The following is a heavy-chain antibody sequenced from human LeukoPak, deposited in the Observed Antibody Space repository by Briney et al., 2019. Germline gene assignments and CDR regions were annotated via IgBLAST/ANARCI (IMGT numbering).Heavy chain of an antibody. CDR1: GIAFSRTA. D-gene: IGHD6-19*01. J-gene: IGHJ5*02. V-gene: IGHV3-30-3*01. CDR2: ISYDGSNK. CDR3: ARDRAVADAGVNWFDP. Sequence: PGGSLRLSCAASGIAFSRTAMNWVRQAPGKGLEWVPVISYDGSNKCSADSVKGRFTVSRDNSKNTLYLQMNSLRTEDTAIYYCARDRAVADAGVNWFDPWGQGTLVTVSS.